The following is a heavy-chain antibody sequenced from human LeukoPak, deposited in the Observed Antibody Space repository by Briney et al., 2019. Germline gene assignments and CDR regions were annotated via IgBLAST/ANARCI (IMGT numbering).Heavy chain of an antibody. CDR1: GYTFTSYD. V-gene: IGHV1-8*03. Sequence: ASVKVSCKASGYTFTSYDINWVRQATGQGLEWMGWMNPNSGNTGYAQKFQGRVTITRNTSISTAYMELSSLRSEDTAVYYCARGRQQWLVRGSWFDPWGQGTLVTVS. CDR2: MNPNSGNT. J-gene: IGHJ5*02. D-gene: IGHD6-19*01. CDR3: ARGRQQWLVRGSWFDP.